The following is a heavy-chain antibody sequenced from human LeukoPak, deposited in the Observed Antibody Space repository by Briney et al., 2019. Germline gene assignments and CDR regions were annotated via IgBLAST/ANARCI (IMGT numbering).Heavy chain of an antibody. D-gene: IGHD1-26*01. J-gene: IGHJ3*02. CDR3: ARVQYSGSYYDYDAFDI. Sequence: GGSLRLSCVAPKFTLRSYWMSWVRQAPGKGLEWVANIKEDGTEKYYVDSVKGRFSISRDNAQNSLLLQMNSLRAEDTAVYYCARVQYSGSYYDYDAFDIWGQGTMVTVSS. V-gene: IGHV3-7*03. CDR1: KFTLRSYW. CDR2: IKEDGTEK.